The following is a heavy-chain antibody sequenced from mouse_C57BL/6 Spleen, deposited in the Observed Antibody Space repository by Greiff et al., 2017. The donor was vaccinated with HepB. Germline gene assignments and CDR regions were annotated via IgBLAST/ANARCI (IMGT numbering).Heavy chain of an antibody. Sequence: VQLKQPGAELVKPGASVKLSCKASGYTFTSYWMQWVKQRPGQGLEWIGEIDPSDSYTNYNQKFKGKATLTVDTSSSTAYMQLSSLTSEDSAVYYCARRYDGYYLDYWGQGTTLTVSS. CDR3: ARRYDGYYLDY. D-gene: IGHD2-3*01. J-gene: IGHJ2*01. CDR2: IDPSDSYT. CDR1: GYTFTSYW. V-gene: IGHV1-50*01.